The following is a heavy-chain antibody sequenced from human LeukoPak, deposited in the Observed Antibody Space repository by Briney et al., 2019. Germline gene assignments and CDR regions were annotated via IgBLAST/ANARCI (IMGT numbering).Heavy chain of an antibody. CDR2: IRYDGSNK. Sequence: GGSLRLSCAASGFTFSSYGMHWVRQAPGKGLEWVAFIRYDGSNKYYADSVKGRFTIPRDNSKNTLYLQMNSLRAEDTAVYYCARDSGDYSSPVDCWGQGTLVTVSS. CDR1: GFTFSSYG. D-gene: IGHD1-26*01. J-gene: IGHJ4*02. CDR3: ARDSGDYSSPVDC. V-gene: IGHV3-30*02.